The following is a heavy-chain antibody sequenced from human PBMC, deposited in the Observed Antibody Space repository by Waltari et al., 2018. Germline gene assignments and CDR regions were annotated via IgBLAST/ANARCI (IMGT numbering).Heavy chain of an antibody. J-gene: IGHJ4*02. CDR2: TYDRSKWYN. V-gene: IGHV6-1*01. CDR1: GDSVSSNSAA. Sequence: QVQLQQSGPGLVTPSQTLSLTCAISGDSVSSNSAAWNGIRQSPSRGLEWLGRTYDRSKWYNEYAVSVKSRININPDISKNQFSLQLNSVTPEDTAVYYCARGGVGSTAGFDYWGQETLVTVSS. D-gene: IGHD1-26*01. CDR3: ARGGVGSTAGFDY.